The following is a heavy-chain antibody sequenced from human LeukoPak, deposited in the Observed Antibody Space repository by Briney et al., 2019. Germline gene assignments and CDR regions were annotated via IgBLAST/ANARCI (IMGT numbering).Heavy chain of an antibody. CDR1: GFTFDDCG. J-gene: IGHJ4*02. CDR3: VRDIVAGSGSYSD. Sequence: GGSLRLSCAASGFTFDDCGMHWVRQAPGKGLVWVSRIRGDGGDANYADFVKGRYTISRDNAKSTLYLQMNGLGVEDTAVYYCVRDIVAGSGSYSDWGQGTLVTVSS. CDR2: IRGDGGDA. D-gene: IGHD3-10*01. V-gene: IGHV3-74*01.